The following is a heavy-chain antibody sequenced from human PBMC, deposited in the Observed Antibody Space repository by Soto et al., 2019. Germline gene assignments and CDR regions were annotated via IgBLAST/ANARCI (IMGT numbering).Heavy chain of an antibody. J-gene: IGHJ4*02. CDR3: ASYSYGLYYFDY. Sequence: EVQLVETGGGLIQPGGSLRLSCAASGFTVSSNYMSWVRQAPGKGLEWVSVIYSGGSTYYADSVKVRFTISRDNSKNTLYLQMNSLRAEDTAVYYCASYSYGLYYFDYWGQGTLVTVSS. V-gene: IGHV3-53*02. CDR2: IYSGGST. D-gene: IGHD5-18*01. CDR1: GFTVSSNY.